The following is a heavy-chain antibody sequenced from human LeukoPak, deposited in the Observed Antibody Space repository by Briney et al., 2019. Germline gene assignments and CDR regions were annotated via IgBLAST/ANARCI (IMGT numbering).Heavy chain of an antibody. J-gene: IGHJ4*02. V-gene: IGHV1-69*13. CDR1: GGTFTSYA. CDR2: IIPIFGTA. Sequence: SVKVSCKASGGTFTSYAISWVRQAPGQGLEWMGGIIPIFGTANYAQKFQGRGTITADESTSTAYMELSSLRSEDTAVYYCAIRRGGGWPDNDYWGQGTLVTVSS. D-gene: IGHD2-15*01. CDR3: AIRRGGGWPDNDY.